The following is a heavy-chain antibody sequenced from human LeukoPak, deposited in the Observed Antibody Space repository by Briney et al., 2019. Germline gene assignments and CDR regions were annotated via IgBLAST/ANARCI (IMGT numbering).Heavy chain of an antibody. Sequence: SETLSLTCTVSGVSISSYYWSWIRQPPGKGLEWIGYIYYSGSTNYNPSLKSRVTISVDTSKNQFSLKLSSVTAADTAVYFCARDAGYFDQYYFDYWGQGTLVTVSS. V-gene: IGHV4-59*01. CDR3: ARDAGYFDQYYFDY. D-gene: IGHD3-9*01. CDR2: IYYSGST. J-gene: IGHJ4*02. CDR1: GVSISSYY.